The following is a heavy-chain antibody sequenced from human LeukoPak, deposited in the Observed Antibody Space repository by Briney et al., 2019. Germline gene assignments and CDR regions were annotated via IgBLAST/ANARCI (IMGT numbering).Heavy chain of an antibody. Sequence: ASVKVSCKAPGYTLTTYALHWVGQAPGERLEWMGWINAGNDNTKYSQKFQGRVTITRDTSASTAYMELSSLRPEDTAVYYCARDSSGWLEYWGQGTLVTVSS. CDR2: INAGNDNT. V-gene: IGHV1-3*01. CDR3: ARDSSGWLEY. CDR1: GYTLTTYA. D-gene: IGHD6-19*01. J-gene: IGHJ4*02.